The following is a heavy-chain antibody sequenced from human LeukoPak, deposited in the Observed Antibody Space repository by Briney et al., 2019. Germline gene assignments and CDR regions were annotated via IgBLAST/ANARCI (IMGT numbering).Heavy chain of an antibody. Sequence: GGSLRLSCAASGFTFSSYAMSWVRQAPGKGLEWVSTIGGSGGSTFYTDSVKGRFIISRDSSKNTLYLQMNSLRAEDTAVYFCANSNFFAYWGQGTLVAVSS. V-gene: IGHV3-23*01. D-gene: IGHD4-11*01. CDR3: ANSNFFAY. J-gene: IGHJ4*02. CDR2: IGGSGGST. CDR1: GFTFSSYA.